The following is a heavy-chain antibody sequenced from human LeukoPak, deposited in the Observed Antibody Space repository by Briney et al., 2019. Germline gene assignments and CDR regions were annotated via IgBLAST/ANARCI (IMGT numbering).Heavy chain of an antibody. CDR3: VPSSGDGRFYCDY. J-gene: IGHJ4*02. CDR2: INPNSGGT. CDR1: GYTFTGYY. Sequence: ALGKVSCKASGYTFTGYYMHWVRQAPGQGLEWMGWINPNSGGTSYAQKFQGRVTMTRDTSISTAYMELSRLRSDDTAVYYCVPSSGDGRFYCDYWGQGTLVTVSS. D-gene: IGHD2-21*01. V-gene: IGHV1-2*02.